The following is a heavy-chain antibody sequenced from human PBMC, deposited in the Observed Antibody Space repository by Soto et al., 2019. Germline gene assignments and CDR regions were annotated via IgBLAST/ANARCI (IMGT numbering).Heavy chain of an antibody. Sequence: QVQLQESGPGLVKPSQTLSLTCTVSGGSISSGGYYWSWIRQHPGKGLEWIGYIYYSGSTYYNPSLKSRVTISVDKSKKQCSLKLSSVTAADTAVYYCARANGTYYDFWSGYYALVGKGHHDAFDIWGQGTMVTVSS. J-gene: IGHJ3*02. CDR1: GGSISSGGYY. D-gene: IGHD3-3*01. V-gene: IGHV4-31*03. CDR2: IYYSGST. CDR3: ARANGTYYDFWSGYYALVGKGHHDAFDI.